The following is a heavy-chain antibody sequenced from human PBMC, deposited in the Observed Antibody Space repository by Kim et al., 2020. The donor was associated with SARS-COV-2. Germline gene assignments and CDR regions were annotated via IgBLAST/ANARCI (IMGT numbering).Heavy chain of an antibody. CDR3: ARMGRYYDFWSGYYPYNWFDP. CDR1: GFTFSSYW. CDR2: IKQDGSEK. Sequence: GGSLRLSCAASGFTFSSYWMSWVRQAPGKGLEWVANIKQDGSEKYYVDSVKGRFTISRDNAKNSLYLQMNSLRAEDTAVYYCARMGRYYDFWSGYYPYNWFDPWGQGTLVTVSS. D-gene: IGHD3-3*01. J-gene: IGHJ5*02. V-gene: IGHV3-7*01.